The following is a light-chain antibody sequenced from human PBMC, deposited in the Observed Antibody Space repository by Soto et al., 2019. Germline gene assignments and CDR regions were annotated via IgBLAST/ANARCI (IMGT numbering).Light chain of an antibody. CDR1: SGHSNDA. V-gene: IGLV4-69*01. Sequence: QLVLTQSPSASASLGASVKLTCTLSSGHSNDAIAWHQQQPEKGPRYLMKLNRDGSHSKGDWIPTRCSASSSAADPYLPTSCRQSADEADYYCQTSGTGIVIFGGGTKLTVL. CDR2: LNRDGSH. CDR3: QTSGTGIVI. J-gene: IGLJ2*01.